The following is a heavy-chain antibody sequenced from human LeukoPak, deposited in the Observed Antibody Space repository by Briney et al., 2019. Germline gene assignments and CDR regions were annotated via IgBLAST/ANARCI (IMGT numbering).Heavy chain of an antibody. Sequence: SETLSLTCAVYSGSFSGYYWSWIRQPPGKGLEWIGEINHSGSTNYNPSLKSRVTISVDTSKNQFSLKLSSVTAADTAVYYCASLVSSSWYRALDYWGQGTLVTVSS. V-gene: IGHV4-34*01. CDR3: ASLVSSSWYRALDY. CDR1: SGSFSGYY. D-gene: IGHD6-13*01. CDR2: INHSGST. J-gene: IGHJ4*02.